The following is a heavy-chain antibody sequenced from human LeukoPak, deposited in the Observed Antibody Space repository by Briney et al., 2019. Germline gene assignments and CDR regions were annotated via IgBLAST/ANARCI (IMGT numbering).Heavy chain of an antibody. V-gene: IGHV3-23*01. Sequence: PGGSLSLSCAASGFTFSSYAMSWVRQAPGKGLEWVSGISGSGGSTFYADSVKGRFTISRDNSKNTVYLQMTSLRAEDTAVYYCVKDFGREDYWGQGTLVTVSS. J-gene: IGHJ4*02. CDR2: ISGSGGST. D-gene: IGHD3-10*01. CDR1: GFTFSSYA. CDR3: VKDFGREDY.